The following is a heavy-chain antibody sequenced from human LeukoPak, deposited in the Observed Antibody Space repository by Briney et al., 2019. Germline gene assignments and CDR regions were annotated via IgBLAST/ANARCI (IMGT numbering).Heavy chain of an antibody. CDR1: AFTFSNYA. D-gene: IGHD4-17*01. V-gene: IGHV3-23*01. CDR3: ARDRTVTTGWFDP. J-gene: IGHJ5*02. Sequence: QPGGSLHLSGAASAFTFSNYAMTWVRPAPGKGLEWVSGISGSGASTYYPDSVNGRFTISRDNSKNTLYLQMNSLRAEDTAVYYCARDRTVTTGWFDPWGQGTLVTVSS. CDR2: ISGSGAST.